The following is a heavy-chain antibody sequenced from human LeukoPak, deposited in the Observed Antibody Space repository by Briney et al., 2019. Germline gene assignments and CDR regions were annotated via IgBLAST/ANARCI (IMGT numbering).Heavy chain of an antibody. J-gene: IGHJ4*02. CDR3: ARGGSGGTIFGVVTLFYFDY. CDR1: GFTFSSYA. D-gene: IGHD3-3*01. CDR2: ITASGGNT. Sequence: PGGSLRLSCAASGFTFSSYAMSWVRQAPGKGLEWVSGITASGGNTYCADSVKGRFTISRDNSKNTLYLQMNSLRAEDTAVYYCARGGSGGTIFGVVTLFYFDYWGQGTLVTVSS. V-gene: IGHV3-23*01.